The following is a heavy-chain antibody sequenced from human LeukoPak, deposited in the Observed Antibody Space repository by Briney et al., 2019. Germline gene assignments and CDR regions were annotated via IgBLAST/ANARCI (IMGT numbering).Heavy chain of an antibody. J-gene: IGHJ5*02. V-gene: IGHV4-34*01. CDR2: INHSGST. CDR1: GGSFSGYY. CDR3: ARGVQLERRRVWFDP. Sequence: KPSETLSLTCAVYGGSFSGYYWSWIRQPPGKGLEWIGEINHSGSTNYNPSLKSRVTILVDTPKNQFSLKLSSVTAADTAVYYCARGVQLERRRVWFDPWGQGTLVTVSS. D-gene: IGHD1-1*01.